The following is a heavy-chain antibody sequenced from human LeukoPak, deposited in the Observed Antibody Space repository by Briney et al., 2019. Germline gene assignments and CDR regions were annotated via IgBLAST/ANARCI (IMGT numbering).Heavy chain of an antibody. CDR3: ATLTGATHY. Sequence: GASVKVSCKASGGTFSSYAISWVRQAPGQGLEWMGWIIPNTGGTTYAQKFQGRVTMTRDPSTSTAYMELINLRSDDTAMYYCATLTGATHYWGQGTLVTVSS. V-gene: IGHV1-2*02. J-gene: IGHJ4*02. D-gene: IGHD1-7*01. CDR1: GGTFSSYA. CDR2: IIPNTGGT.